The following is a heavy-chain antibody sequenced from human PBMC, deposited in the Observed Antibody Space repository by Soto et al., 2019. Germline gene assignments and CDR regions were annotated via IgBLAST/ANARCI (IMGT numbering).Heavy chain of an antibody. J-gene: IGHJ4*02. CDR2: VNPGGYST. V-gene: IGHV3-23*01. Sequence: EVQLLQSGGGLVQPGGSLRLSCAASGFTFTSYSMTWVRQTPGKGLEWVAAVNPGGYSTYYADSVKGRFTISRDNSNKTLFSAMNRPKGGDTGVLLFAKGPRAGGCYDFDYRDQGTLVTVSS. D-gene: IGHD5-12*01. CDR3: AKGPRAGGCYDFDY. CDR1: GFTFTSYS.